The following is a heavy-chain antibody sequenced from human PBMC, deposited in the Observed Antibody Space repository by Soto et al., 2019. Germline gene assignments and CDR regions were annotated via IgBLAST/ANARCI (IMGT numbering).Heavy chain of an antibody. CDR1: GFTFSDHY. V-gene: IGHV3-72*01. CDR3: AREPSTYPPPSYFDY. Sequence: GGSLRLSCAASGFTFSDHYMDWVRQAPGKGLEWVGRTRNKANSYTTEYAASVKGRFTISRDDSKNSLYLQMNSLKTEDTAVYYCAREPSTYPPPSYFDYWGQGTLVTVSS. D-gene: IGHD2-2*01. CDR2: TRNKANSYTT. J-gene: IGHJ4*02.